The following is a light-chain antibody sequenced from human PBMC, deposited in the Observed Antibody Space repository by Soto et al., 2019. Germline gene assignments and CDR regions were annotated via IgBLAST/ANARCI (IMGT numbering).Light chain of an antibody. CDR2: GAS. V-gene: IGKV3-20*01. J-gene: IGKJ4*01. CDR3: XXXXSSPLT. Sequence: EIVLTQSPGTLSLSPGERATLSCRASQSVSSSYLAWYQQKPGQAPRLLIYGASSRATGIPDRFSGSGSGTDFTLTISRLEPXXXXXXXXXXXXSSPLTFGGGTKVEIK. CDR1: QSVSSSY.